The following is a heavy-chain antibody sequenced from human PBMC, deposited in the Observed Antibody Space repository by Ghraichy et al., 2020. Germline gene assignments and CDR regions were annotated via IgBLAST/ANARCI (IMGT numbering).Heavy chain of an antibody. CDR1: GGSISSYY. CDR3: ASDLSDSSCYYNYFDY. V-gene: IGHV4-59*01. J-gene: IGHJ4*02. Sequence: SETLSLTCTVSGGSISSYYWSWIRQPPGKGLEWIGYIYYSGSTNFNPSLKSRVTISVDTSKNQFSLKLNSVTAADTAVYYCASDLSDSSCYYNYFDYWGQGTLVTVSS. CDR2: IYYSGST. D-gene: IGHD3-22*01.